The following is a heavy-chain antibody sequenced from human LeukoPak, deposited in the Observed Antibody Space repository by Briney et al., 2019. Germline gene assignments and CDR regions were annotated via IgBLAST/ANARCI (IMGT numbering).Heavy chain of an antibody. CDR3: ARDRRHLRGYFDL. J-gene: IGHJ2*01. CDR2: ISSSGSTI. Sequence: PGGSLRLSCAASGFTFSDYYISWIRQAPGKGLEWVSYISSSGSTIYYADSVKGRFTTPRDNAKNSLYLHMNSLRSEAPAVYYCARDRRHLRGYFDLWGRGTLVTVSS. V-gene: IGHV3-11*01. CDR1: GFTFSDYY.